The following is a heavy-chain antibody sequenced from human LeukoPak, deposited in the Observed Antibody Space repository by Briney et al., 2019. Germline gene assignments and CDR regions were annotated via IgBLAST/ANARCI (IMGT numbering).Heavy chain of an antibody. CDR1: GGIFSSYA. CDR2: IIPIFDSA. Sequence: SVKVSCKASGGIFSSYAISWVRQAPGQGLEWMGGIIPIFDSANYAQKFQGRVTITTDESTSTAYMELSSLRSEDTAVYYCAGGSYYYYSSSYYYPEPVDYWGQGTLVTVSS. D-gene: IGHD3-22*01. CDR3: AGGSYYYYSSSYYYPEPVDY. V-gene: IGHV1-69*05. J-gene: IGHJ4*02.